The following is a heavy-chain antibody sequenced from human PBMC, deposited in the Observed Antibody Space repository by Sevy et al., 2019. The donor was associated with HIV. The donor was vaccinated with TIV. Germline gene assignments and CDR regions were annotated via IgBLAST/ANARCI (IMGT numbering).Heavy chain of an antibody. V-gene: IGHV3-33*06. CDR1: GFTFSSYG. J-gene: IGHJ4*02. D-gene: IGHD3-10*01. CDR3: AKGRLLWFGELDY. Sequence: GGSLRLSCAASGFTFSSYGMHWVRQAPGKGLEWVAVIWYDGSNKYYADSVKGRFTISRDNSKNTLYLQMNSLRAEDTAGYYCAKGRLLWFGELDYWGLGTLVTVSS. CDR2: IWYDGSNK.